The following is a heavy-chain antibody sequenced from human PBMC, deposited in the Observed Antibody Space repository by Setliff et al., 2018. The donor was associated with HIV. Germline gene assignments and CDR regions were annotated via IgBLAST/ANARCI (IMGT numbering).Heavy chain of an antibody. CDR2: SSSSGSVV. J-gene: IGHJ6*02. D-gene: IGHD5-12*01. CDR3: ARAGYSYGFSYYGMDV. Sequence: GGSLRLSCVGSGFTFSSYEMNWVRQAPGKGLEWVSYSSSSGSVVYYADSVKGRFTFSRDNTENSVYLQMNSLRAEDSATYYCARAGYSYGFSYYGMDVWGQGTTVTV. CDR1: GFTFSSYE. V-gene: IGHV3-48*03.